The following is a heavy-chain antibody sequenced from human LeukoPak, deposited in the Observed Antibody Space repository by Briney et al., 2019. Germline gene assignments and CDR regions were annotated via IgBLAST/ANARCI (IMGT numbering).Heavy chain of an antibody. J-gene: IGHJ4*02. CDR3: AAYRGAHHKTFDY. CDR1: GFTFSSYT. V-gene: IGHV3-48*04. CDR2: ISSSGSTI. Sequence: GGSLRLSCAASGFTFSSYTMNWVRQAPGKGLEWVSYISSSGSTIYYADSVKGRFTISRDNAKNSLYLQMNSLRAEDTAVYYCAAYRGAHHKTFDYWGRGTLVTVSS. D-gene: IGHD1-26*01.